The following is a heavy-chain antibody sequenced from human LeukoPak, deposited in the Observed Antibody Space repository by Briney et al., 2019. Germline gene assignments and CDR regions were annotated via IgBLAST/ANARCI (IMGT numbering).Heavy chain of an antibody. D-gene: IGHD3-3*01. CDR3: ARGALSITIFGVVTYNWFDP. V-gene: IGHV1-18*01. CDR1: GYTFTSYG. CDR2: ISTYNGHR. Sequence: ASVKVSCKASGYTFTSYGISWVRPAPGQGLEWMGWISTYNGHRSYAQKLQGRVTMTTDTSANTAYMELRSLRSDDTAMYYCARGALSITIFGVVTYNWFDPWGQGTLVTVSS. J-gene: IGHJ5*02.